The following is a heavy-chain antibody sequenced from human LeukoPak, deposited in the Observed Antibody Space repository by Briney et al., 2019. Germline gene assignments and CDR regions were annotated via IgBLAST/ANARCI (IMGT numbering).Heavy chain of an antibody. D-gene: IGHD2-8*01. CDR2: IKSKTDGGTT. CDR1: GFTFSNAW. CDR3: TTAPDIVLMVYAIRYYGMDV. J-gene: IGHJ6*02. Sequence: KPGGSLRLSCAASGFTFSNAWMSWVRQAPGKGLEWVGRIKSKTDGGTTDYAAPVKGRFTTSRDDSKNTLYLQMNSLKTEDTAVYYCTTAPDIVLMVYAIRYYGMDVWGQGTTVTVSS. V-gene: IGHV3-15*01.